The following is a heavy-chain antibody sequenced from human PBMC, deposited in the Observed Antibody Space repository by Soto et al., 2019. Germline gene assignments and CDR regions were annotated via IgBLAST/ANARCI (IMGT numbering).Heavy chain of an antibody. CDR1: DDSMSRSNFY. D-gene: IGHD6-19*01. CDR3: ERRDGAVAGTEH. Sequence: QLQLQESGPGLVKPSETLSLTCTVPDDSMSRSNFYWGWIRQPPGKGLEWIGSLHYGGSTYSNPSLKSRVTISADTSKNQLSLNLRSVTATDTAVYYCERRDGAVAGTEHWGQGALVIVSS. CDR2: LHYGGST. J-gene: IGHJ1*01. V-gene: IGHV4-39*01.